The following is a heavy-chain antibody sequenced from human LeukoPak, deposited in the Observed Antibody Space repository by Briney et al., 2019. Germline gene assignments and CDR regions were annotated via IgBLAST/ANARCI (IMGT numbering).Heavy chain of an antibody. CDR3: VSFYETY. J-gene: IGHJ4*02. V-gene: IGHV3-74*01. D-gene: IGHD2/OR15-2a*01. CDR1: GRYW. CDR2: INSDGSWT. Sequence: GGSLRLSCAASGRYWMHWVRQAPGQGLVWVSHINSDGSWTSYADSVKGRFTISKDNAKNTVYLQMSNLRVEDTAVYYCVSFYETYWGRGTLVTVSS.